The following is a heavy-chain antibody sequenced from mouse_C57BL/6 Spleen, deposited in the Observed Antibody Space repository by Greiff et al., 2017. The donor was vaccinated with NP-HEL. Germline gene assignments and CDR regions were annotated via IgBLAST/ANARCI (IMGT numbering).Heavy chain of an antibody. CDR2: ISDGGSYT. J-gene: IGHJ4*01. CDR1: GFTFSSYA. V-gene: IGHV5-4*01. Sequence: EVQVVESGGGLVKPGGSLKLSCAASGFTFSSYAMSWVRQTPEKRLEWVATISDGGSYTYYPDNVKGRFTISRDNAKNNLYLQMSHLKSEDTAMYYCARDEVGAMDYWGQGTSVTVSS. D-gene: IGHD1-1*02. CDR3: ARDEVGAMDY.